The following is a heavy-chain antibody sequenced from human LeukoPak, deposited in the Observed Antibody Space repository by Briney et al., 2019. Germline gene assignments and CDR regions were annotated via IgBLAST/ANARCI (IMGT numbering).Heavy chain of an antibody. CDR3: ARDTTRDFYDSSGYYHGHLDY. CDR2: SNGDESIT. D-gene: IGHD3-22*01. CDR1: GFTFSSYW. V-gene: IGHV3-74*01. J-gene: IGHJ4*02. Sequence: QPGGSLRLSCTASGFTFSSYWMHWVRQVPGKGLVWVSRSNGDESITAYAASVKGRFTISRDNAKNTLYLQMNSLRAEDTAVYYCARDTTRDFYDSSGYYHGHLDYWGQGTLVTVSS.